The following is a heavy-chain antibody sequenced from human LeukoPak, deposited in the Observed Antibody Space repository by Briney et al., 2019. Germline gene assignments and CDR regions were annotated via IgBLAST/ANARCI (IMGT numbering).Heavy chain of an antibody. CDR1: GFTFSSYW. D-gene: IGHD6-13*01. CDR2: INSDGSST. Sequence: GGSLRLSCAASGFTFSSYWMHWVRQAPGKGLVWVSRINSDGSSTSYADSVKGRFTISRDNAKNTLYLQMNSLRAEDTAVYYCARVAAAGTYYYYYMDIWGKGTTVTVSS. CDR3: ARVAAAGTYYYYYMDI. V-gene: IGHV3-74*01. J-gene: IGHJ6*03.